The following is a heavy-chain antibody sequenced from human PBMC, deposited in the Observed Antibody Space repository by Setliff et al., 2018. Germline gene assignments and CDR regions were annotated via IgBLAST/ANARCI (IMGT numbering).Heavy chain of an antibody. J-gene: IGHJ4*02. V-gene: IGHV3-30*03. D-gene: IGHD3-10*01. CDR3: ARVPQLLWFGEGRGPFEH. CDR1: GFNFNNYG. Sequence: SCTVSGFNFNNYGMHWVRQAPGKGLEWLAVISYEGSKRYYADSLKGRFTISRDNSKNTLYLQMNSLRDDDTAVYYCARVPQLLWFGEGRGPFEHWGQGTQVTVSS. CDR2: ISYEGSKR.